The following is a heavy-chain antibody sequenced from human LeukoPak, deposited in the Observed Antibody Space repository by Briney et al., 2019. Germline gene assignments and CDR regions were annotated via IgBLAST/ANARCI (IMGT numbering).Heavy chain of an antibody. CDR2: ISGSGGST. V-gene: IGHV3-23*01. CDR3: ARRGSDGAFDI. Sequence: GGSLRLSCAASGFNFINAWMSWVRQAPGKGLEWVSDISGSGGSTYYADSVRGRFAISRDNSKNTLYLQMDSLRVEDTAVYYCARRGSDGAFDIWGQGTMVTVSS. CDR1: GFNFINAW. J-gene: IGHJ3*02. D-gene: IGHD2-21*01.